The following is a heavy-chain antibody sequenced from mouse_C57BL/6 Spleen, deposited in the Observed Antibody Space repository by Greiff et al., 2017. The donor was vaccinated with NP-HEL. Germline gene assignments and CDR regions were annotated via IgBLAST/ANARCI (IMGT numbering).Heavy chain of an antibody. Sequence: QVQLQQPGTELVKPGASVKLSCKASGYTFTSYWMHWVKQRPGQGLEWIGNINPSNGGTNYNEKFKSKATLTVDKSSSTAYMQLSSLTSEDSAVYYCARYRSNSYYWYFDVWGTGTTVTVSS. CDR2: INPSNGGT. V-gene: IGHV1-53*01. J-gene: IGHJ1*03. CDR1: GYTFTSYW. D-gene: IGHD2-5*01. CDR3: ARYRSNSYYWYFDV.